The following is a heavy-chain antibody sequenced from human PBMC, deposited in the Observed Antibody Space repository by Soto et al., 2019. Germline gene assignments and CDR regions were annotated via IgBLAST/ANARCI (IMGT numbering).Heavy chain of an antibody. V-gene: IGHV1-8*01. CDR1: GYTFTSYD. CDR2: MNPNSGNT. CDR3: ASGQQYYDFWSGYYPSRNWFDP. D-gene: IGHD3-3*01. J-gene: IGHJ5*02. Sequence: ASVKVSCKASGYTFTSYDINWVRQATGQGLEWMGWMNPNSGNTGYAQKFQGRVTMTRNTSISTAYMELSSLRAEDTAVYYCASGQQYYDFWSGYYPSRNWFDPWGQGTLVTVSS.